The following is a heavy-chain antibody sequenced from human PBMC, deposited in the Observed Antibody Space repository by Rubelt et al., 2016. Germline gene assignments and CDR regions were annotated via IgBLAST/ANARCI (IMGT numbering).Heavy chain of an antibody. V-gene: IGHV4-61*07. CDR2: MYYTGSG. CDR3: AKRRDGQADLDY. J-gene: IGHJ4*02. Sequence: GKGLEWIGYMYYTGSGSYNPSLTGRVSISVDKSANQFSLRLTSVTAADTAVYWCAKRRDGQADLDYWGQGTLVTVSS.